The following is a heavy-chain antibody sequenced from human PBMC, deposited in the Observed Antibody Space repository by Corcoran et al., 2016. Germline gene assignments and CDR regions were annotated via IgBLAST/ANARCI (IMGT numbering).Heavy chain of an antibody. CDR3: ARDRVAVRPGWFDP. J-gene: IGHJ5*02. CDR2: ISYDGNNK. D-gene: IGHD6-6*01. CDR1: GFVFSSYG. V-gene: IGHV3-30*03. Sequence: QVQLVESGGGVVQPGRSLRLSCAASGFVFSSYGMHWVRQAPGKGLAWVAVISYDGNNKYYADSVKGRFTISRDNSKNTLYLQMNSLRADETSIYYCARDRVAVRPGWFDPWVQGTLVTFSS.